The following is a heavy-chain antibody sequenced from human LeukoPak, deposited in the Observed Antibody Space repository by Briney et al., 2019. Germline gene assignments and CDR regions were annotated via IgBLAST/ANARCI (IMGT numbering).Heavy chain of an antibody. CDR3: ARKADYFDY. CDR1: GFTFDDYG. Sequence: NPGGSLRLSCAASGFTFDDYGMSWVRQAPGKGLEWVSYIGSSSSYTNYADSVKGRFTISRDNAKNSLYLQMNSLRAEDTAVYYCARKADYFDYWGQGTLVTVSS. J-gene: IGHJ4*02. V-gene: IGHV3-11*06. D-gene: IGHD2-15*01. CDR2: IGSSSSYT.